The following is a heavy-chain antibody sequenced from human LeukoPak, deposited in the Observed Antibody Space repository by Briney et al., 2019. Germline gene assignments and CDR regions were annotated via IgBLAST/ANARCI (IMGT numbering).Heavy chain of an antibody. J-gene: IGHJ4*02. CDR2: ISYDGSNK. V-gene: IGHV3-30-3*01. CDR1: GFTFSSYA. Sequence: GGSLRLSCAASGFTFSSYAMHWVRQAPGKGLEWVAVISYDGSNKYYADSVKGRFTISRDNSKNTLYLQMNSLRAEDTAVYYCARLGRGARELRWALIVIPNFDYWGQGTLVTVSS. D-gene: IGHD4-23*01. CDR3: ARLGRGARELRWALIVIPNFDY.